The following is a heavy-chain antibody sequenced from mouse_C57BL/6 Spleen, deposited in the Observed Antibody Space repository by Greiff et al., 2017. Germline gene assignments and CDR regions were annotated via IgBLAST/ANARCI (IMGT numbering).Heavy chain of an antibody. V-gene: IGHV1-4*01. CDR2: LNTSSGYT. CDR1: GYTFTSYT. D-gene: IGHD1-1*01. J-gene: IGHJ3*01. Sequence: QVQLQQSGAELARPGASVKMSCKASGYTFTSYTMHWVKQRPGQGLEWIGYLNTSSGYTKYNQKFKDKATLTADKSSSTAYMQLSSLTSEDSAVYYCSRSDGRGAWFAYWGQGTLVTVSA. CDR3: SRSDGRGAWFAY.